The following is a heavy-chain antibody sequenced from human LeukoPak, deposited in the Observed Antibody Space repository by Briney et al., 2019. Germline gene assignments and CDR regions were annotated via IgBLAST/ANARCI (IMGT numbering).Heavy chain of an antibody. D-gene: IGHD6-13*01. CDR2: IYYSGST. CDR1: GGSISSHY. CDR3: ARETASSRHSSSWYPKGVFDY. J-gene: IGHJ4*02. Sequence: PSETLSLTCTVSGGSISSHYWSWIRQPPGKGLEWIGYIYYSGSTNYNPSLKSRVTISVDTSKNQFSLKLSSVTAADTAVYYCARETASSRHSSSWYPKGVFDYWGQGTLVTVSS. V-gene: IGHV4-59*11.